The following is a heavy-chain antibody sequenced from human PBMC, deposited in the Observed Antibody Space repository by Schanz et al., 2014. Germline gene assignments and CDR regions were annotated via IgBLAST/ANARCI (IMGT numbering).Heavy chain of an antibody. CDR2: MNPNSGNP. CDR1: GYTFTSYD. V-gene: IGHV1-8*01. Sequence: QVQLIQSGAEVKKPGASVKVSCTASGYTFTSYDINWVRQAPGQGLEWLGWMNPNSGNPGFAQKFRGRVTMTRNTSMNTDYIELHIQTSDDTAVYSCARGRACDYWGQGTLVIVSS. J-gene: IGHJ4*02. CDR3: ARGRACDY.